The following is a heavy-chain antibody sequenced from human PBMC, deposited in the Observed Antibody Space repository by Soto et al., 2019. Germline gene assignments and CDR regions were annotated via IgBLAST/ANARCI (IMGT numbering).Heavy chain of an antibody. D-gene: IGHD6-19*01. J-gene: IGHJ3*02. V-gene: IGHV4-39*01. CDR3: ASQDGAVAAKLAFDI. Sequence: SETLSLTCTVSGGSISSSDYYWGWVRQPPGKGLEWIGRIYYSGSTHYSPSLKSRVTISVDTSKNQFSLKLSSVTAADTAVYYCASQDGAVAAKLAFDIWGQGTMVS. CDR2: IYYSGST. CDR1: GGSISSSDYY.